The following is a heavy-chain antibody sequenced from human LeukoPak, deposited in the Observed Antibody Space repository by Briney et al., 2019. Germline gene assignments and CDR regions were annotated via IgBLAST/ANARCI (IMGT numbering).Heavy chain of an antibody. Sequence: GRSLRLSCAASGFTFSSYGMHWVRQAPGKGLEWVAVISYDGSNQYYADSVKGRFTISRDNSKNTLYLQMTSLRAEDTAVYYCAKDLSKYLGYYDTSGYADNFDYWGQGTLVTVSS. CDR2: ISYDGSNQ. D-gene: IGHD3-22*01. V-gene: IGHV3-30*18. J-gene: IGHJ4*02. CDR1: GFTFSSYG. CDR3: AKDLSKYLGYYDTSGYADNFDY.